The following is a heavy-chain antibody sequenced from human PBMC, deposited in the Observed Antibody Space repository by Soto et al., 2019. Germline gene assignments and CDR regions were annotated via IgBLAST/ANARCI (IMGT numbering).Heavy chain of an antibody. CDR1: GYSFSSYW. CDR2: IYPGDSDT. CDR3: ARSGYCSSTSCFGHMDV. D-gene: IGHD2-2*01. J-gene: IGHJ6*03. V-gene: IGHV5-51*01. Sequence: GESLKISCKGSGYSFSSYWIGWVLQMPGKGLEWMGIIYPGDSDTRYSPSFQGQVTISADKSISTAYLQWSSLKASDTAMYYCARSGYCSSTSCFGHMDVWGKGTTVTVSS.